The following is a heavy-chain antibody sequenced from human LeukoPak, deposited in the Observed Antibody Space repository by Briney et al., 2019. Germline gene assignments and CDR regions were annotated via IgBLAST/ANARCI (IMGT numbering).Heavy chain of an antibody. D-gene: IGHD1-26*01. Sequence: GGSLRLSCAASGFTFGSYAMSWVRQAPGKGLEWVGFIRSKAYGGTTEYAASVKGRFTISRDDSKSIAYLQMNSLKTEDTAVYYCTRGEGLFDYWGQGTLVTVSS. CDR2: IRSKAYGGTT. J-gene: IGHJ4*02. CDR3: TRGEGLFDY. CDR1: GFTFGSYA. V-gene: IGHV3-49*04.